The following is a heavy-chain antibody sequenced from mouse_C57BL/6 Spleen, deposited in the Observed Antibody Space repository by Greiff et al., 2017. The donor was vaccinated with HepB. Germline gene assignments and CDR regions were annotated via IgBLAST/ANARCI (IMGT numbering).Heavy chain of an antibody. CDR2: ILPSIGRT. V-gene: IGHV15-2*01. Sequence: QVQLQQSGSELRSPGSSVKLSCKDFDSEVFPIAYMSWVRQKPGHGFEWIGGILPSIGRTIYGEKFEDKATLDADTLSNTAYLELNSLTSEDSSIYYCARPGYYVNTSYYYAMDYWGQGTSVTVSS. D-gene: IGHD2-1*01. CDR3: ARPGYYVNTSYYYAMDY. J-gene: IGHJ4*01. CDR1: DSEVFPIAY.